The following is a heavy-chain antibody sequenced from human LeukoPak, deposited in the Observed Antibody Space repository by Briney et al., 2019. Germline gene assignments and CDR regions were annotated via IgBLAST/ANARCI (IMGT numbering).Heavy chain of an antibody. V-gene: IGHV1-18*01. CDR2: ISAYNGNT. J-gene: IGHJ4*02. CDR3: ARGGDGDILTGLVFDY. D-gene: IGHD3-9*01. Sequence: ASVKVSCKASGYRFTSYGISWVRQAPGQGLEWMGCISAYNGNTNYTQKLQGRVTMTTDTSTSTAYMELSSLRSDDTAVYYCARGGDGDILTGLVFDYWGQGTLVTVSS. CDR1: GYRFTSYG.